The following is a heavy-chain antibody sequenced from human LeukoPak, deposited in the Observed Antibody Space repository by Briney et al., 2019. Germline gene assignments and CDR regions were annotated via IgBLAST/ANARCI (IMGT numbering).Heavy chain of an antibody. J-gene: IGHJ6*02. V-gene: IGHV3-23*01. Sequence: GGSLRLSCAASGFTFSDYAMSSVRQAAGKGLGWVSAISGIGGNTYYADCVQGRFTISRDNSKNTLYLQMNSLRADDTAVYYCARVGGSSWPYCYYYGMDVWGQGTTVTVSS. CDR1: GFTFSDYA. D-gene: IGHD6-13*01. CDR3: ARVGGSSWPYCYYYGMDV. CDR2: ISGIGGNT.